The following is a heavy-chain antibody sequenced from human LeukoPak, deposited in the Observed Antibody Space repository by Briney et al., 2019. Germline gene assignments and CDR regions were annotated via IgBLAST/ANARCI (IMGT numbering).Heavy chain of an antibody. D-gene: IGHD6-13*01. CDR1: GGSFSGYY. J-gene: IGHJ4*02. CDR3: ARMVGNRPAAGTVVGSSHFDY. Sequence: SETLSLTCAVYGGSFSGYYWSWIRQPPGKGLEWIGEINHSGSTNYNPSLKSRVTISVDTSKNQFSLKLSSVTAADTAVYYCARMVGNRPAAGTVVGSSHFDYWGQGTLVTVSS. CDR2: INHSGST. V-gene: IGHV4-34*01.